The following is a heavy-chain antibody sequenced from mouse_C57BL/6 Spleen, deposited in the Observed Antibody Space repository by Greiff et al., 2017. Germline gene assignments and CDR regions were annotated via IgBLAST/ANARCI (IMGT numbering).Heavy chain of an antibody. V-gene: IGHV1-59*01. CDR1: GYTFTSYW. D-gene: IGHD1-1*01. J-gene: IGHJ1*03. Sequence: VKLVESGAELVRPGTSVKLSCKASGYTFTSYWMHWVKQRPGQGLEWIGVIDPSDSYTNYNQKFKGKATLTVDTSSSTAYMQLSSLTSEDSAVYYCARGYYGTLDFDVWGTGTTVTVSS. CDR2: IDPSDSYT. CDR3: ARGYYGTLDFDV.